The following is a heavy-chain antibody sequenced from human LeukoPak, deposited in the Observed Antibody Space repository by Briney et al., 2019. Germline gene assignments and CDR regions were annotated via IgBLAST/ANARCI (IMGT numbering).Heavy chain of an antibody. J-gene: IGHJ4*02. Sequence: QSGGSLRLSCAASGFTFDDYAMHWVRQAPGKGLEWVSGISWNSGSIGYADSVKGRFTISRDNAKNSLYLQMNSLRAEDTALYYCAKDSRAVAGQLFDYWGQGTLVTVSS. CDR3: AKDSRAVAGQLFDY. CDR1: GFTFDDYA. V-gene: IGHV3-9*01. D-gene: IGHD6-19*01. CDR2: ISWNSGSI.